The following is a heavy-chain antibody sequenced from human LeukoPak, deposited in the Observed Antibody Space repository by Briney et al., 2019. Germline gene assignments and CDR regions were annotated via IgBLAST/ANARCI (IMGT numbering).Heavy chain of an antibody. CDR2: IYYSGST. J-gene: IGHJ5*02. CDR3: ARGSLGYCSGGSCYSANWFDP. Sequence: SETLSLTCTVSGGSISSSSYYWGWLRQPPGKGLEWIGSIYYSGSTYYNPSLKSRVTISVDTSKNQFSLKLSSVTAADTAVYYCARGSLGYCSGGSCYSANWFDPWGQGTLVTVSS. CDR1: GGSISSSSYY. V-gene: IGHV4-39*07. D-gene: IGHD2-15*01.